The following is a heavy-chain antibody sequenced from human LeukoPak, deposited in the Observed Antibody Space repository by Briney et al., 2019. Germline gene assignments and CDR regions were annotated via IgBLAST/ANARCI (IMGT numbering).Heavy chain of an antibody. D-gene: IGHD2-21*02. Sequence: GGSLRLSCAASKFTFSNYAMNWVRQAPGKGLEWVASISSSSSYKYYADSVKGRFTISRDNAKNSLYLQMNSLRAEDRAVYYCAWLLAYCGCHCYGGFHYWPQGPRVSV. CDR3: AWLLAYCGCHCYGGFHY. V-gene: IGHV3-21*01. CDR2: ISSSSSYK. J-gene: IGHJ4*02. CDR1: KFTFSNYA.